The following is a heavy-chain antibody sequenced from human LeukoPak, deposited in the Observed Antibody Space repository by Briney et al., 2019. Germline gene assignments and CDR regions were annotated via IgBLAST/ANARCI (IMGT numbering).Heavy chain of an antibody. D-gene: IGHD6-19*01. CDR1: GYTFTSYY. V-gene: IGHV1-46*01. CDR3: ARGQWLGHDAFDI. J-gene: IGHJ3*02. CDR2: INPSGST. Sequence: ASVKVSCKASGYTFTSYYMHWVRQAPGQGLEWMGIINPSGSTSNAQKFQGRVTMTRDMSTTTVYMELSSLRSEDTAVYYCARGQWLGHDAFDIWGRGTMVTVSS.